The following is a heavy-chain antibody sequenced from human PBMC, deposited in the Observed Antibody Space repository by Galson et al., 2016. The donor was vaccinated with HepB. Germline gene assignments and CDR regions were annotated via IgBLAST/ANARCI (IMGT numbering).Heavy chain of an antibody. V-gene: IGHV4-39*01. CDR2: IDFSGST. CDR1: GGSISITSYY. D-gene: IGHD3-10*01. J-gene: IGHJ4*02. Sequence: SETLSLTCPLSGGSISITSYYWGWIRQPPGKGLEWIGSIDFSGSTYFNPSPKSRVTISVDTSKNQFSLKLSSVTATDTSVYYCARQGDGEGVGLVYWGQGTLVTVSS. CDR3: ARQGDGEGVGLVY.